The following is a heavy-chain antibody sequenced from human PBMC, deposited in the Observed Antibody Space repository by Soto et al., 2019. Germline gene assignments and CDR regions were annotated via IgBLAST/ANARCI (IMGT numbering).Heavy chain of an antibody. CDR2: IIGRGTTT. V-gene: IGHV3-48*02. J-gene: IGHJ6*02. CDR1: GFSFGSYS. D-gene: IGHD2-2*01. CDR3: ARLGYCSSATCKYYFYYYGMDV. Sequence: PXGSLRLSCEASGFSFGSYSMNWVRQAPGKGLEWVSFIIGRGTTTYYADSVRGRFTVSRDNAKNSLSLEVNSLRDEDTAVYYCARLGYCSSATCKYYFYYYGMDVWGQGTTVTVSS.